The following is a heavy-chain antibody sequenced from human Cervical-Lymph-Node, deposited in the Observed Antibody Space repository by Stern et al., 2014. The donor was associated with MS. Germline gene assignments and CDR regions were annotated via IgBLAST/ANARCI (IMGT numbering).Heavy chain of an antibody. CDR1: GFTFSSYA. Sequence: EVQLVESGGGLVQPGGSLRLSCSASGFTFSSYAMHWVRQAPGKGLEYVSAISSNGGSTYCADSVKGRFTISRDNSKNTLYLQMSSLRAEDTAVYYCLKGTSSSWYNWFDPWGQGTLVTVSS. V-gene: IGHV3-64D*06. D-gene: IGHD6-13*01. CDR2: ISSNGGST. CDR3: LKGTSSSWYNWFDP. J-gene: IGHJ5*02.